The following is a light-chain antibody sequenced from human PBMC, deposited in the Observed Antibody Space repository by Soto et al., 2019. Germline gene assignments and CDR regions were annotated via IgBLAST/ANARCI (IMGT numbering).Light chain of an antibody. J-gene: IGLJ2*01. V-gene: IGLV1-44*01. CDR3: AVWDDGLSGWV. Sequence: QSVLTQAPSASGTPGQSVTISCSGSDSNIGSNTVNWYQQLPGMAPKLLIYANFQRSSGVPDRFSASKSGTSASLAISGLQSEDEAHYYCAVWDDGLSGWVFGGGIKVTVL. CDR2: ANF. CDR1: DSNIGSNT.